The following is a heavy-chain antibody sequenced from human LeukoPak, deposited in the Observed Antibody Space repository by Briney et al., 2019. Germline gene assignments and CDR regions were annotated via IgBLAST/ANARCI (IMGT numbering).Heavy chain of an antibody. CDR3: ASVRYQLGYCSSTNCYSFDY. CDR2: IIPIFGTA. Sequence: GASVKVSCKASGGTFSSYAISWLRQAPGQGLEWMGGIIPIFGTANYAQKFQGRVTITADESTSTAYMELSSLRSEDTAVYYCASVRYQLGYCSSTNCYSFDYWGQGTLVTVSS. V-gene: IGHV1-69*13. D-gene: IGHD2-2*02. J-gene: IGHJ4*02. CDR1: GGTFSSYA.